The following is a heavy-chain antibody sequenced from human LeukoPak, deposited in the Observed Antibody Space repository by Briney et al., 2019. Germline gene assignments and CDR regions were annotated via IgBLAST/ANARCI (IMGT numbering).Heavy chain of an antibody. Sequence: GGSLRLSCAASGFTFSSFAMNWVRQAPGKGLEWVSSISSSSSYIYYADSVKGRFTISRDNAKNSLYLQMNSLRAEDTAVYYCARHSWGREIRYFDWLGVNRYYYYYMDVWGKGTTVTVSS. D-gene: IGHD3-9*01. CDR1: GFTFSSFA. J-gene: IGHJ6*03. CDR2: ISSSSSYI. V-gene: IGHV3-21*01. CDR3: ARHSWGREIRYFDWLGVNRYYYYYMDV.